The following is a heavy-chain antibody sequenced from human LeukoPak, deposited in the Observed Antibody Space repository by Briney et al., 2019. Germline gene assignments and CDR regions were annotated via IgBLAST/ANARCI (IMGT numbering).Heavy chain of an antibody. V-gene: IGHV4-39*01. D-gene: IGHD6-13*01. CDR3: ARPLGAAALGNWFDP. J-gene: IGHJ5*02. CDR2: IYYSGST. Sequence: SETLSLTCTVSGGSISSSSYYWGWIRQPPGKGLEWIGSIYYSGSTYYNPSLESRVTISVDTSKNQFSLKLSSVTAADTAVYYCARPLGAAALGNWFDPWGQGTLVTVSS. CDR1: GGSISSSSYY.